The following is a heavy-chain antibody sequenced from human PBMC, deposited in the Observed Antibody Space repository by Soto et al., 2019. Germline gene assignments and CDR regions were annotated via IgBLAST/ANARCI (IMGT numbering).Heavy chain of an antibody. D-gene: IGHD7-27*01. Sequence: QVQLVQSGAEVKKPGSSVKVSCKASGGTFSSYTISWVRQAPGQGLEWMGRIIPILGIANYAQKFQGRVTITADKSTSTAYMELSSLRSEDTAVYYCARVLTGDWVYGMDVWGQGTTVTVSS. J-gene: IGHJ6*02. CDR3: ARVLTGDWVYGMDV. CDR1: GGTFSSYT. CDR2: IIPILGIA. V-gene: IGHV1-69*02.